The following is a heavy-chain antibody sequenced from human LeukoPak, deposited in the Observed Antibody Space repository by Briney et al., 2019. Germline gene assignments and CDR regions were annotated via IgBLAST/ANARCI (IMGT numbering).Heavy chain of an antibody. CDR3: AKDLDDLGWFDP. V-gene: IGHV3-33*06. CDR1: GFTFSSYG. J-gene: IGHJ5*02. Sequence: GGSLRLSCAASGFTFSSYGMHWVRQAPGKGLEWVAVIWYDGSNKYYADSVKGRFTISRDNSKNTLYLQMNSLRAEDTAVYYCAKDLDDLGWFDPWGQGTLVTVSS. D-gene: IGHD3-3*01. CDR2: IWYDGSNK.